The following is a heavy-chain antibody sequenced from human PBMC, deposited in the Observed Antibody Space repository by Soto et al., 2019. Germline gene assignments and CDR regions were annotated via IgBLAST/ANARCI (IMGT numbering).Heavy chain of an antibody. J-gene: IGHJ4*02. D-gene: IGHD5-12*01. Sequence: HPVGSLRLSCAASGFTFSGSAMHWVRQASGKGLEWVGRIRSKANSYATAYAASVKGRFTISRDDSKNTAYLQMNSLKTEDTAVYYCNRFDGYNSNWGQGTLVTVSS. CDR3: NRFDGYNSN. V-gene: IGHV3-73*01. CDR2: IRSKANSYAT. CDR1: GFTFSGSA.